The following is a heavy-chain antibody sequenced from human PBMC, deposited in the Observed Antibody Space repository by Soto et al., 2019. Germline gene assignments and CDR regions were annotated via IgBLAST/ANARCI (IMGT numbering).Heavy chain of an antibody. CDR1: GGSISSGGYS. V-gene: IGHV4-30-2*01. CDR2: IYHSGST. J-gene: IGHJ4*02. D-gene: IGHD1-7*01. Sequence: SETLSLTCAVSGGSISSGGYSWSWLRQPPGKGLEWIGYIYHSGSTYYNPSLKSRVTISVDRSKNQFSLKLSSVTAADTAVYYCAREVGTPFDYWGQGTLVTVSS. CDR3: AREVGTPFDY.